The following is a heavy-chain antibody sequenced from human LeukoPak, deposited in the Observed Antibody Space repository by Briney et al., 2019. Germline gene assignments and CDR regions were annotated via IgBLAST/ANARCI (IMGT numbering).Heavy chain of an antibody. CDR2: INPNSGGT. V-gene: IGHV1-2*06. Sequence: ASVKVSCKASGYTFTGYYMHWVRLAPGQGLEWMGRINPNSGGTNYAQKFQGRVTMTRDTSISTAYMELSRLRSDDTAVYYCARDDWGDYWYFDLWGRGTLVTVSS. CDR1: GYTFTGYY. J-gene: IGHJ2*01. D-gene: IGHD3-9*01. CDR3: ARDDWGDYWYFDL.